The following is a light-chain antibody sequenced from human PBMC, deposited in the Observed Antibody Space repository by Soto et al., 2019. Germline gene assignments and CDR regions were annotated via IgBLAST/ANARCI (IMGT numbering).Light chain of an antibody. CDR2: NDN. Sequence: QSLLTQPSSASGTPGQTVTISCSGTSSNIGTNTVNWYRQVPGTAPKLLIFNDNVRPSGVPGRFSGSRSGTSASLAISGLQSEDEAEYYCAAWDGSLKVVLLGGGTKLTVL. CDR1: SSNIGTNT. V-gene: IGLV1-44*01. J-gene: IGLJ2*01. CDR3: AAWDGSLKVVL.